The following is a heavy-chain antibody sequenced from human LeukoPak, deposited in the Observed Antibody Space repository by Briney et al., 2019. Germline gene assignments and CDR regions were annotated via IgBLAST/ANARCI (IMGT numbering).Heavy chain of an antibody. V-gene: IGHV4-59*01. Sequence: SETLSLTCTVSGGSISSYYWSWIRQPPAKGLEWIGYIYYSGSTNYNPSLKSRVTISVDTSKNQFSLKLSSVTAADTAVYYCAGSGYYYDGSGLDYWGQGTLVTVSS. CDR1: GGSISSYY. CDR3: AGSGYYYDGSGLDY. J-gene: IGHJ4*02. D-gene: IGHD3-22*01. CDR2: IYYSGST.